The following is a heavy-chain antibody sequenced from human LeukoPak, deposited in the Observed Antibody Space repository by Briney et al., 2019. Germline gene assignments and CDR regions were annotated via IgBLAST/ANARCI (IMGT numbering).Heavy chain of an antibody. CDR1: GFTFSSYS. CDR2: ISSSNSYI. V-gene: IGHV3-21*01. Sequence: PGGSLRLSCAASGFTFSSYSMNWVRQAPGKGLEWVSSISSSNSYIYYADSVKGRFTISRDNAKNSLYLQMNSLRAEDTAVYYCARCQRDILTGIDYWGQGTLVTVSS. CDR3: ARCQRDILTGIDY. J-gene: IGHJ4*01. D-gene: IGHD3-9*01.